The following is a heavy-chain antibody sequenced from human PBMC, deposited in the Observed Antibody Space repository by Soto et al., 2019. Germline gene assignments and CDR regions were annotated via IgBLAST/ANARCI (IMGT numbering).Heavy chain of an antibody. CDR2: IKSKTDGGTT. V-gene: IGHV3-15*07. CDR3: TTEMGTAMASFPFRDY. Sequence: PGGSLRLSCAASGFTFSSYAMNWVRQAPGKGLEWVGRIKSKTDGGTTDYAAPVKGRFTISRDDSKNTLYLQMNSLKTEDTAVYYCTTEMGTAMASFPFRDYWGQGTLVTVSS. CDR1: GFTFSSYA. J-gene: IGHJ4*02. D-gene: IGHD5-18*01.